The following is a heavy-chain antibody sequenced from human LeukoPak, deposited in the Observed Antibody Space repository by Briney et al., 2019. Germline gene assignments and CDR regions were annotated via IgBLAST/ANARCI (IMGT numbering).Heavy chain of an antibody. J-gene: IGHJ4*02. CDR3: ARDKIVGPTTLDY. Sequence: GGSLRLSCAASGFSFSGYWMSWVRQTPERGLEWVANIKQDGSEKYYVDSVKGRFTISRDNAGSSLYLQMSSLRADDTAVYYCARDKIVGPTTLDYWGQGTLVTVSS. V-gene: IGHV3-7*01. CDR2: IKQDGSEK. D-gene: IGHD1-26*01. CDR1: GFSFSGYW.